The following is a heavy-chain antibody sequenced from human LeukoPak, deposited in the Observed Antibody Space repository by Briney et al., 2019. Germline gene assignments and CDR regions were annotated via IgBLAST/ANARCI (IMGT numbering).Heavy chain of an antibody. D-gene: IGHD2/OR15-2a*01. J-gene: IGHJ4*02. CDR2: IYSDGST. CDR1: GFSVSDYY. Sequence: PGGSLRLSCAASGFSVSDYYMNWVREAPGKGLEWVSFIYSDGSTYYADSVKGRFTISRDNSKNTLYFQMNSLRVEDTAVYYCARDDVPVIWGQGTLVTVSS. V-gene: IGHV3-53*01. CDR3: ARDDVPVI.